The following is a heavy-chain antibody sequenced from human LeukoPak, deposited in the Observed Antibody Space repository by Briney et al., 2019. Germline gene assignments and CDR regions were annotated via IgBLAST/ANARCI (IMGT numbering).Heavy chain of an antibody. CDR1: GFTFSSYG. CDR3: AREGFDGSGVLRAFYFDY. Sequence: PGRSLRLSCAASGFTFSSYGMHWVRQAPGKGLELVAIIWYDGNNKYYADSVKGRFTISRDNSKNTLYLQMNSLRAEDAAVYYCAREGFDGSGVLRAFYFDYWGQGALVTVSS. V-gene: IGHV3-33*01. CDR2: IWYDGNNK. J-gene: IGHJ4*02. D-gene: IGHD3-10*01.